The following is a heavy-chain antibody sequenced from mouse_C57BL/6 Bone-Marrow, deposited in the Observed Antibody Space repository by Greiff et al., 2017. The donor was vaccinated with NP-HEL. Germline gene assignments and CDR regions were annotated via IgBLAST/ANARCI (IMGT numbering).Heavy chain of an antibody. V-gene: IGHV1-55*01. J-gene: IGHJ3*01. CDR2: IYPGSGST. CDR3: ARGYYGSRSSWFAY. CDR1: GYTFTSYW. D-gene: IGHD1-1*01. Sequence: QVQLKQPGAELVKPGASVKMSCKASGYTFTSYWITWVKQRPGQGLEWIGDIYPGSGSTNYNEKFKSKATLTVDTSSSTAYMQLSSLTSEDSAVYYCARGYYGSRSSWFAYWGQGTLVTVSA.